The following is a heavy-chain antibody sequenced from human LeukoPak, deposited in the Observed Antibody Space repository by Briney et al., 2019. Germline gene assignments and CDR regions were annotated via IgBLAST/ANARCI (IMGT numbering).Heavy chain of an antibody. CDR1: GFTFSSYV. CDR2: ISGSGDIT. D-gene: IGHD3-10*01. V-gene: IGHV3-23*01. CDR3: AKGRYYGSGSYLNSLDY. J-gene: IGHJ4*02. Sequence: QPGGSLRLSCAASGFTFSSYVMSWVRQAPGKGLEWVSLISGSGDITNYDDSVKGRFTISRDNSKNTLYLQLNSLRAEDTAVYSCAKGRYYGSGSYLNSLDYWGQGTLVTVSS.